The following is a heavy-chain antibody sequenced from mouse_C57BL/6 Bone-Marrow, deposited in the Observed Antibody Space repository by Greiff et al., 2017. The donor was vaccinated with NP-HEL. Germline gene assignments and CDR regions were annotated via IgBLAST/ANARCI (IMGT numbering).Heavy chain of an antibody. CDR3: ARHYSNYGWFAY. D-gene: IGHD2-5*01. CDR2: IHPNSGST. V-gene: IGHV1-64*01. Sequence: QVHVKQPGAELVKPGASVKLSCKASGYTFTSYWMHWVKQRPGQGLEWIGMIHPNSGSTNYNEKFKSKATLTVDKSSSTAYMQLSSLTSEDSAVYYCARHYSNYGWFAYWGQGTLVTVSA. CDR1: GYTFTSYW. J-gene: IGHJ3*01.